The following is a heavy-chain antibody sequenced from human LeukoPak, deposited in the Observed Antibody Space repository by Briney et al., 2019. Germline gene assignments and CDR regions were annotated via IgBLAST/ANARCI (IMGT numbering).Heavy chain of an antibody. CDR1: GGSISSSSYY. CDR2: IYTSGST. V-gene: IGHV4-39*07. Sequence: SETLSLTCTVSGGSISSSSYYWGWIRQPPGKGLEWIGSIYTSGSTNYNPSLKSRVTISVDTSKNQFSLKLSSVTAADTAVYYCAGAGFWSGYFDYWGQGTLVTVSS. D-gene: IGHD3-3*01. J-gene: IGHJ4*02. CDR3: AGAGFWSGYFDY.